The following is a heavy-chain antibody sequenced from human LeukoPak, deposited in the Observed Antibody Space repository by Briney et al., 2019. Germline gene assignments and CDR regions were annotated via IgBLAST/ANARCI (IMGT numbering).Heavy chain of an antibody. V-gene: IGHV3-74*01. CDR3: AIGPINSNPGT. D-gene: IGHD2/OR15-2a*01. CDR2: VSADGSST. CDR1: GFTFSTYW. J-gene: IGHJ5*02. Sequence: GGSLRLSCAASGFTFSTYWMHWVRQAPGKGLVWVSRVSADGSSTTSADSVKGRFTISRDNAKNTLYLQMNSLRAEDTAIYYCAIGPINSNPGTWGQGTLVTVSS.